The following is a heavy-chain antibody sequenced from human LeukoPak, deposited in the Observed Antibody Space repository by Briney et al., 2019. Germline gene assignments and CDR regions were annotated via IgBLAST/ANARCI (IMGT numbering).Heavy chain of an antibody. CDR2: IRYDGSNK. V-gene: IGHV3-30*02. CDR1: GFTFSSYG. D-gene: IGHD2-21*01. Sequence: GGSLRLSCAASGFTFSSYGMHCVRQAPGKGLEWVAFIRYDGSNKYYADSVKGRFTISRDNSKNTLYLQMNSLRAEDTAVYYCAKHVDSINGFDYWGQGTLVTVSS. CDR3: AKHVDSINGFDY. J-gene: IGHJ4*02.